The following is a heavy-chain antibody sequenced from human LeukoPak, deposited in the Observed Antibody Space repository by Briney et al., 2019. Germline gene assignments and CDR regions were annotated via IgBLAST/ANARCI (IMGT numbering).Heavy chain of an antibody. D-gene: IGHD6-13*01. V-gene: IGHV3-7*04. CDR2: IKPDGSEG. Sequence: GGSLRLSCASSGFTFSSYWMTWVRQAPGKGLEWVANIKPDGSEGSYVDSVKGRFTILGDNSKNLLYLQMNTLRVEDTALYYCARGWSFDICGQGTMVTVSS. J-gene: IGHJ3*02. CDR3: ARGWSFDI. CDR1: GFTFSSYW.